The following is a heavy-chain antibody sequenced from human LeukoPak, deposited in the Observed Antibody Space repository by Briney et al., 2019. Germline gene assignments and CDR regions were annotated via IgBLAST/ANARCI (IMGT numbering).Heavy chain of an antibody. CDR1: GGSISSYY. CDR2: IYYSGST. CDR3: ARRSGGNSLFDY. D-gene: IGHD4-23*01. J-gene: IGHJ4*02. V-gene: IGHV4-59*12. Sequence: PSETLSLTCTVSGGSISSYYWSWIRQPPGKGLEWIGYIYYSGSTNYNPSLKSRVTISVDRSKNQFSLKLTSVTAADTAVYYCARRSGGNSLFDYWGQGTLVTVSS.